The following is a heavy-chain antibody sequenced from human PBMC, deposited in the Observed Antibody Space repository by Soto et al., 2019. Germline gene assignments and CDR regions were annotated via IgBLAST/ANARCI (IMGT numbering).Heavy chain of an antibody. CDR2: IYSSGNT. CDR3: ARLEGLATISYYFDF. CDR1: GGSSSSTIYY. D-gene: IGHD3-9*01. J-gene: IGHJ4*02. V-gene: IGHV4-39*01. Sequence: SETLSLTCTVSGGSSSSTIYYWGWIRQAPGKGLEWIGSIYSSGNTYYNPSLKSRVNISLDKSKSQFSLKLNSVTAADSAVYFCARLEGLATISYYFDFWGPGALVTVSS.